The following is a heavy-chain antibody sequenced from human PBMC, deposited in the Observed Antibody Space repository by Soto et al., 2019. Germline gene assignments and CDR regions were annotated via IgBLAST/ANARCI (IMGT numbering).Heavy chain of an antibody. V-gene: IGHV4-59*12. Sequence: QGQLQESGPGMVGPSETLSLTCTVSVASITSYYWSWIRQSSGKGLEWIGYIHYSGSTNYNPSLESRVTMSIDTSESQFSLRLRSVTAADTAGYYCARLDYYYYLDVWGKGTAVTVSS. CDR2: IHYSGST. CDR3: ARLDYYYYLDV. CDR1: VASITSYY. J-gene: IGHJ6*03.